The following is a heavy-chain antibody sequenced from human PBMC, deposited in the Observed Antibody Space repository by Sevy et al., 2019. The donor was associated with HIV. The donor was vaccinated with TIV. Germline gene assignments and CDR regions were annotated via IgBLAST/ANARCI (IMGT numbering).Heavy chain of an antibody. CDR1: AFTFSSYW. CDR3: ARDSLGDIVVVVAAPDYFDY. V-gene: IGHV3-7*01. Sequence: GGSLRLSCAASAFTFSSYWMSWVRQAPGKGLEWVANIKQDGSEKYYVDSVKGRFTISRDNAKNSLYLQMNSLRAEDTAVYYCARDSLGDIVVVVAAPDYFDYWGQGTLVTVSS. CDR2: IKQDGSEK. D-gene: IGHD2-15*01. J-gene: IGHJ4*02.